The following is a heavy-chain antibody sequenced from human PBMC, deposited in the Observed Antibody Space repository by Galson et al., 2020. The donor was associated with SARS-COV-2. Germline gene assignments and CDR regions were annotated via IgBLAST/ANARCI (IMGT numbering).Heavy chain of an antibody. CDR3: ARYSGTTTGTTLIDY. CDR1: GYTFTKYG. CDR2: ISGDNGDT. J-gene: IGHJ4*02. D-gene: IGHD1-1*01. Sequence: VSVKVSCKASGYTFTKYGMSWVRQAPGQGLEWMGWISGDNGDTNYAQKFQGRVTMTTDTSTSTGSMELRRLRSDDTAVYYCARYSGTTTGTTLIDYWGQGTMVTVSS. V-gene: IGHV1-18*04.